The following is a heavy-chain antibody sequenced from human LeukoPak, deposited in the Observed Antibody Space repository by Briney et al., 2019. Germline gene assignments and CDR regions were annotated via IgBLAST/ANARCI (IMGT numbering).Heavy chain of an antibody. V-gene: IGHV4-59*01. J-gene: IGHJ4*02. Sequence: SETLSLTCTVSGCSISSYYWSWIRQPPGKGLERIGYIYYSGSTNYNPSLKSRVTISVDTSKNQFSLKLSSVTAADTAVYYCARGGPHPNGSGSLGDFDYWGQGTLVTVSS. CDR1: GCSISSYY. CDR3: ARGGPHPNGSGSLGDFDY. D-gene: IGHD3-10*01. CDR2: IYYSGST.